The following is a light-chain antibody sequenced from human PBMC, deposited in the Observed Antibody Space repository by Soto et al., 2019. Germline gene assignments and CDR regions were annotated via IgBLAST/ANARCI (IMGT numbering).Light chain of an antibody. CDR2: DAS. V-gene: IGKV3-11*01. CDR1: QSVRNY. CDR3: QQRSKMPLT. J-gene: IGKJ1*01. Sequence: EIVLTQSPATLSLSPGVTATLSCRASQSVRNYLAWYQQKPGQAPRLLIYDASNRATGIPARFSGTGSETDFTLTISSLEPEDFAIYYCQQRSKMPLTFGHGTKVDIK.